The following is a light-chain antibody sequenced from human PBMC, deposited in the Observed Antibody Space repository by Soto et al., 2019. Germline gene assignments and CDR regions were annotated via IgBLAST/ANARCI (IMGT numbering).Light chain of an antibody. CDR1: QSISSW. CDR3: QQYNSYVLT. J-gene: IGKJ4*01. Sequence: DIQMTQSPSTLSASVGDRVTITCRASQSISSWLAWYQQKPGKAPKLLIYDASSLESGVPSRFSGSGSGTEFTLAISSLQPDDFATYYCQQYNSYVLTFGGGTKVDIK. CDR2: DAS. V-gene: IGKV1-5*01.